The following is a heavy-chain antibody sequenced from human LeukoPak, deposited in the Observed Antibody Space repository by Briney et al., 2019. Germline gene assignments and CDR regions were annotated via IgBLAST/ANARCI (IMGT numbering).Heavy chain of an antibody. CDR2: INNDGSSR. D-gene: IGHD3-10*01. J-gene: IGHJ4*02. CDR3: ARIYGSGSY. Sequence: GGSLRLSCAASGFTFNNYWMHWVRLVPGKGLVWVSRINNDGSSRHFADSVKGRFTISRDNSKNTLYLQMNSLRAEDTAVYYCARIYGSGSYWGQGTLVTVSS. CDR1: GFTFNNYW. V-gene: IGHV3-74*01.